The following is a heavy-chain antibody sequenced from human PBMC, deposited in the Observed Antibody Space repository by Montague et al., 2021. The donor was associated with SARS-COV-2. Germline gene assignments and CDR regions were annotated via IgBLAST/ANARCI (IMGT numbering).Heavy chain of an antibody. D-gene: IGHD3-9*01. J-gene: IGHJ4*02. V-gene: IGHV3-30*04. CDR2: ISYDGSNK. Sequence: SRRLSCAASGFTFSSYAMHWVRQAPGKGLEWVAVISYDGSNKYYADSVKGRFTISRDNSKNTLYLQMNSLRAEDTAVYYCASGYDLLTGYYPFDYWGQGTLVTVSS. CDR3: ASGYDLLTGYYPFDY. CDR1: GFTFSSYA.